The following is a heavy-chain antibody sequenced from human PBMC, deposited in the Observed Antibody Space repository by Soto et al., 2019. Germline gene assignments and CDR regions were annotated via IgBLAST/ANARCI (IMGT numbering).Heavy chain of an antibody. CDR2: ISSSSSYI. J-gene: IGHJ6*02. CDR3: AVSRPMAACPGCCYYYGMDV. D-gene: IGHD6-13*01. Sequence: GGSLRLSCAASGFTFSSYSMNWVRQAPGKGLEWVASISSSSSYIYYADSGKGRFTISRDNAKNSLYLQMNSLRAEATVVYYCAVSRPMAACPGCCYYYGMDVWGQGTTVTVSS. V-gene: IGHV3-21*01. CDR1: GFTFSSYS.